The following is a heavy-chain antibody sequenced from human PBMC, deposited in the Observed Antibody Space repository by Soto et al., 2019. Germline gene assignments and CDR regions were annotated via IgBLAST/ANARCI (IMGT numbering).Heavy chain of an antibody. V-gene: IGHV3-23*01. J-gene: IGHJ4*02. CDR2: IGSSGTPT. CDR3: APGSSGWARLWDY. CDR1: GFTFSTYA. D-gene: IGHD6-19*01. Sequence: SCAASGFTFSTYAMSWVRQAPGKGLEWVSAIGSSGTPTYYADSVKGRFTVSRDNSKFPLFLQMNSLRVEDTAVYYCAPGSSGWARLWDYRGQGTLVTVSS.